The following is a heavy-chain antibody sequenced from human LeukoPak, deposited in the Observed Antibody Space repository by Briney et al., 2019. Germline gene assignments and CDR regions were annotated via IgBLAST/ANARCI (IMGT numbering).Heavy chain of an antibody. J-gene: IGHJ3*02. CDR2: ISGYNGNT. V-gene: IGHV1-18*01. CDR1: GGTFSSYA. Sequence: ASVKVSCKASGGTFSSYAISWVRQATGQGLEWMGWISGYNGNTNYAQKLQGRVTMTTDTSTSTAYMELRSLRSDDTAVYYCARGTHRTSDAFDIWGQGTMVTVSS. D-gene: IGHD1-1*01. CDR3: ARGTHRTSDAFDI.